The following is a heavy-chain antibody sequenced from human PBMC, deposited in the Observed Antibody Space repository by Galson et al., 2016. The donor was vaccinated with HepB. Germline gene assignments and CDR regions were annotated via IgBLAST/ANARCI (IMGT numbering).Heavy chain of an antibody. CDR1: GGTFSNFP. CDR2: ITPIFKTS. CDR3: ATSIGSDYKFFDN. V-gene: IGHV1-69*13. Sequence: SVKVSCKASGGTFSNFPISWVRQAPGQRPEWIGGITPIFKTSMSEQKFRGRVTLTADESTRTAFLELSGLRSKYTPVYFCATSIGSDYKFFDNWGQGTLVTVSS. J-gene: IGHJ4*02. D-gene: IGHD2-21*02.